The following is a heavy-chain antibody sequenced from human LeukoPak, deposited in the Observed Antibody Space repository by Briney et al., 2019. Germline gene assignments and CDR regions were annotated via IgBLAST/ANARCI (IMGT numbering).Heavy chain of an antibody. CDR2: INPNSGGT. V-gene: IGHV1-2*02. D-gene: IGHD6-19*01. CDR3: AREVRGSSGSEYFQH. J-gene: IGHJ1*01. Sequence: GASVKVSCKASGYTFTDYFMQWVRHAPGQGLEWMGWINPNSGGTSYAQKFQGRVTMTRDTSISTAYMELSRLRSDDTAVYYCAREVRGSSGSEYFQHWGQGTLVTVSS. CDR1: GYTFTDYF.